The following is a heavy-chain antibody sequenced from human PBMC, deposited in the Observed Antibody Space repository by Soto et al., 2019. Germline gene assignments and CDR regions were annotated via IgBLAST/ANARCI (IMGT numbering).Heavy chain of an antibody. Sequence: SDTLSLTCAVYGGSFSGYYWSWIRQPPGKGLEWIGEINHSGSTNYNPSLKSRVTISVDTSKNQFSLKLSSVTAADTAVYYCARGGIAAAGTGSWFDPWGQGTLVTVSS. D-gene: IGHD6-13*01. CDR2: INHSGST. CDR1: GGSFSGYY. J-gene: IGHJ5*02. CDR3: ARGGIAAAGTGSWFDP. V-gene: IGHV4-34*01.